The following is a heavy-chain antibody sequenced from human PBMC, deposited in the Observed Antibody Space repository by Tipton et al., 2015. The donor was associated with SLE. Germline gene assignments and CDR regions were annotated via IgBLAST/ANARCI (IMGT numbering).Heavy chain of an antibody. CDR1: GYSISSGYY. CDR3: ARDPDWNYDNYNA. V-gene: IGHV4-38-2*02. D-gene: IGHD1-7*01. CDR2: IYHSGST. J-gene: IGHJ5*02. Sequence: LRLSCTVSGYSISSGYYWGWIRQPPGKGLEWIGSIYHSGSTYQNPSLRSRVTLSVDTSKNQFSLKLTSVTAADTAIYYCARDPDWNYDNYNAWGQGTLVTVSS.